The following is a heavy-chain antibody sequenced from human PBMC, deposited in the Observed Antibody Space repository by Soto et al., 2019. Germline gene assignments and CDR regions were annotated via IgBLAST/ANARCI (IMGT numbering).Heavy chain of an antibody. D-gene: IGHD3-22*01. CDR2: IIPIFSTP. CDR1: GGTFGSYA. J-gene: IGHJ5*02. CDR3: ARPIQYYFDTSAQSAWFDP. Sequence: QVQLVQSGAEVKKPGSSVKVSCKTSGGTFGSYAISWVRQAPGQGLEWMGGIIPIFSTPNYAQKFQGRVTITVDESTSTAYMELSSLRSEDTAVYYCARPIQYYFDTSAQSAWFDPWGQGTLVTVSS. V-gene: IGHV1-69*12.